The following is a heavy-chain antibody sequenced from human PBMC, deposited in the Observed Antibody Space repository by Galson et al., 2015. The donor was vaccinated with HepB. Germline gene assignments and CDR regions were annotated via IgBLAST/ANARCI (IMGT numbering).Heavy chain of an antibody. CDR2: INKNGATR. CDR3: ARVASDYGSGSYKAPPDY. D-gene: IGHD3-10*01. J-gene: IGHJ4*02. V-gene: IGHV3-20*04. CDR1: GLTFDDYG. Sequence: SLRLSCAASGLTFDDYGMNWVRQAPGKGLEWVSGINKNGATRGYADSVKGRFTISGDNAKNSLYLQMNSLTAGDTALYYCARVASDYGSGSYKAPPDYWGQGTLVTVSS.